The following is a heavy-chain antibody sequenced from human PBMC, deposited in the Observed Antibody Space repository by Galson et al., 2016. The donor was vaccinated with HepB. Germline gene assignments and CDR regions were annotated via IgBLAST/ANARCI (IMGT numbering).Heavy chain of an antibody. D-gene: IGHD2-2*01. CDR2: ISYDGSNK. Sequence: SLRLSCAASGFTFSSYGMHWVRQAPGKGLEWVAFISYDGSNKKYADSVKGRFTISSDNPKKTLYLQMNSLRAEDTAVYYCAKDGRIYCSSASCHDHFHYWGQGTLVTVSS. CDR1: GFTFSSYG. J-gene: IGHJ4*02. V-gene: IGHV3-30*18. CDR3: AKDGRIYCSSASCHDHFHY.